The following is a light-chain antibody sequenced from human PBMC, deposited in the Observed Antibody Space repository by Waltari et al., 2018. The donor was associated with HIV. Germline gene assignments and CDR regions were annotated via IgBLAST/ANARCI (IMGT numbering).Light chain of an antibody. CDR1: NLGNSN. J-gene: IGLJ2*01. V-gene: IGLV3-1*01. Sequence: SYELTQLPSVSVSPDQPATITCSGDNLGNSNVCWYQQKPGQSPVLGIIQETKGPSATPERFSGSNSGNTATLTISGTQAMDEADYYCQTWDTSTVVFGGGTKLTVL. CDR2: QET. CDR3: QTWDTSTVV.